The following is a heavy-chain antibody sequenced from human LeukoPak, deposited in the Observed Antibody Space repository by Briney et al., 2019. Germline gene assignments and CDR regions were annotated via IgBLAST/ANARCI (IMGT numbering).Heavy chain of an antibody. Sequence: GGSLRLSCAASGFTFDAYAMHWVRQAPGKGLEWLSIISWNSGYIDYADSVKGRFTISRDNAKNSLFLQMDSLRTEDTALYYCAKVRGTYSSGYYFDSWGKGTLVTVSS. CDR3: AKVRGTYSSGYYFDS. CDR2: ISWNSGYI. J-gene: IGHJ4*02. V-gene: IGHV3-9*01. D-gene: IGHD6-19*01. CDR1: GFTFDAYA.